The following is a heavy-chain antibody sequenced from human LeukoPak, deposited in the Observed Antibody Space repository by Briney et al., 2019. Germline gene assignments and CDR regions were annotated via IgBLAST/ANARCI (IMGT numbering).Heavy chain of an antibody. V-gene: IGHV3-30*02. D-gene: IGHD2-2*01. J-gene: IGHJ4*02. Sequence: GRSLRPSCAASAFVFTAHGMHCVRQPASKGLEWLASVLIVGTNIYYADSVKGRFTISRDNSKNTLYLLMDTLRAEDTAVYYCAKQSGAMPNFDHWGRGTLVTVSS. CDR3: AKQSGAMPNFDH. CDR1: AFVFTAHG. CDR2: VLIVGTNI.